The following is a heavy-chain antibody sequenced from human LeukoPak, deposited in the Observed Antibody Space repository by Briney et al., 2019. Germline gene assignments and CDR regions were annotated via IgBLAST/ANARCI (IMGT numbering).Heavy chain of an antibody. CDR1: GGSISSYY. CDR3: ARHRIQPPVLMDV. J-gene: IGHJ6*02. Sequence: PSETLSLTCTVSGGSISSYYWSWIRHPPGKGLEWIGYIYYSGSTNYNPSLKSRVTISVDTSKNQFSLKLSSVTAPDTAVYYCARHRIQPPVLMDVWGQGTTVTVSS. CDR2: IYYSGST. D-gene: IGHD5-18*01. V-gene: IGHV4-59*01.